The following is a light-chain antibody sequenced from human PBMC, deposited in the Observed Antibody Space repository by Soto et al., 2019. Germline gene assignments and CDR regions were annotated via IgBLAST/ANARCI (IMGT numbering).Light chain of an antibody. J-gene: IGKJ1*01. Sequence: EIVLTQSPATLSLSPGERATLSCSASQSVSSYLAWYQQKPGQPPRLLIYGASSRASGIPDRFSGSGSETEFTLTISRLEPEDFAVYYCLKYGRSPGWTFGQGTKVDIK. CDR2: GAS. CDR1: QSVSSY. CDR3: LKYGRSPGWT. V-gene: IGKV3-20*01.